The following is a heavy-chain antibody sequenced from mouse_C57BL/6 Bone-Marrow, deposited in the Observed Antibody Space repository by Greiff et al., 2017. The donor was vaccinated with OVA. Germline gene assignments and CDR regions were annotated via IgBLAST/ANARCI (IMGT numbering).Heavy chain of an antibody. CDR1: GFTFSDYG. Sequence: EVQLQQSGGGLVKPGGSLKLSCAASGFTFSDYGMHWVRQAPEKGLEWVAYISSGSSTIYYADTVKGRFTISRDNAKNTLFLQMTSLRSEDTAMYYCARRDYDEEDWGQGTTLTVAS. CDR2: ISSGSSTI. V-gene: IGHV5-17*01. D-gene: IGHD2-4*01. CDR3: ARRDYDEED. J-gene: IGHJ2*01.